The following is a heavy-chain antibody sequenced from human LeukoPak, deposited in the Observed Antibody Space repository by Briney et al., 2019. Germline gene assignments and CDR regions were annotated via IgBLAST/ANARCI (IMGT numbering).Heavy chain of an antibody. Sequence: GGSLRLSCAASGFTFSYYWMGCVRQAPGKGLEWVANIKQDGSEKYYVDSVKGRLTISRDNAKNSLYLQMNSMRAEDTAVYYCARDEHQYYHASSGRFDYWGQGILVTVSS. D-gene: IGHD3-22*01. J-gene: IGHJ4*02. CDR1: GFTFSYYW. V-gene: IGHV3-7*04. CDR2: IKQDGSEK. CDR3: ARDEHQYYHASSGRFDY.